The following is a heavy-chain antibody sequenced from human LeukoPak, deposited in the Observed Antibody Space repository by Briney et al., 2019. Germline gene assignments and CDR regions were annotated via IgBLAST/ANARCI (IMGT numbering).Heavy chain of an antibody. V-gene: IGHV4-59*01. CDR3: ARGGPNWFDP. CDR2: IYYSGST. J-gene: IGHJ5*02. Sequence: SETLSLTCTVSGGSISSYYWSWIRQPPGKGLGWIGYIYYSGSTNYNPSLKSRVTISVDTSKNQFSLKLSSVTAADTAVYYCARGGPNWFDPWGQGTLVTVSS. CDR1: GGSISSYY.